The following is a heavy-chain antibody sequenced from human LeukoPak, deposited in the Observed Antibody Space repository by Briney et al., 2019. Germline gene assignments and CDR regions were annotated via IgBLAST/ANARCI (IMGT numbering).Heavy chain of an antibody. Sequence: PGGSLRLSCAASGFTFSSYSMNWVRQAPGKGLEWVSFIRSKASGGTAEYAASVKGRFTMSRDDSKSIAYLEMNSLKTEDTAVYYCDNRGYWGQGTLVTVSS. CDR1: GFTFSSYS. D-gene: IGHD2/OR15-2a*01. J-gene: IGHJ4*02. CDR2: IRSKASGGTA. V-gene: IGHV3-49*04. CDR3: DNRGY.